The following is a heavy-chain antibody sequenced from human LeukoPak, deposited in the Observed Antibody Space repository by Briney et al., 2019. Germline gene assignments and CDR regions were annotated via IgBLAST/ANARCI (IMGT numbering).Heavy chain of an antibody. CDR1: GFTFSFYT. V-gene: IGHV3-23*01. Sequence: GGSLRLSCAASGFTFSFYTMSWVRQAPGKGLEWVSGLSGSGGSTYYSDSVKGRFTISRDNSKNTLYLQIDFLTAEDTAVYYCARSPVAGPPNYFDYVGQGTRVTVSS. CDR3: ARSPVAGPPNYFDY. CDR2: LSGSGGST. D-gene: IGHD6-19*01. J-gene: IGHJ4*02.